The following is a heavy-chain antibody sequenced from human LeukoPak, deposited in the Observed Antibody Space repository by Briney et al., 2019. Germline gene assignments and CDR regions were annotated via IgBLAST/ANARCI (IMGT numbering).Heavy chain of an antibody. J-gene: IGHJ6*03. CDR3: AKEGYSRGYYSYYYMDV. Sequence: PGGSLRLSCAASGFTFSIYGMHWVRQAPGKGLEWVTAISYDGSNKYYADSVRGRLTISRDNSKNTLYVQMNSLRADDTAVYYCAKEGYSRGYYSYYYMDVWGKGTTVTVSS. D-gene: IGHD6-13*01. CDR2: ISYDGSNK. CDR1: GFTFSIYG. V-gene: IGHV3-30*04.